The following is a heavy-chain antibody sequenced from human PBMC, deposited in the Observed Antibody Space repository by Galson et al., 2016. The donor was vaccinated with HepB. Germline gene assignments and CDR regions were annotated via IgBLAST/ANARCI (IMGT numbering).Heavy chain of an antibody. V-gene: IGHV1-3*01. CDR3: ARSYSGDDHFDY. Sequence: SVRVSCTASGYTFTEYAIHWVRQAPGQGLEWMGRISAGNGNTNYSQEFQGRVTISRDKSASTAYMELSSLRSEDTTVYYCARSYSGDDHFDYWGQGTLVTVSS. CDR1: GYTFTEYA. D-gene: IGHD5-12*01. CDR2: ISAGNGNT. J-gene: IGHJ4*02.